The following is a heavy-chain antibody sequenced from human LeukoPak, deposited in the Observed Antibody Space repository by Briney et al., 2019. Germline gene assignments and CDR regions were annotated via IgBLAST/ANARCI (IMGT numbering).Heavy chain of an antibody. Sequence: GGSLRLSCAASGFIFSSYAMSWVRQAPGKGLEWVSTVSISGGSTYYADSVKGRFTISRDNSKNTMYLQMNSLRAEDTALYYCARVASNYDFDCWGQGTLVTVSS. CDR2: VSISGGST. CDR1: GFIFSSYA. CDR3: ARVASNYDFDC. D-gene: IGHD4-11*01. J-gene: IGHJ4*02. V-gene: IGHV3-23*01.